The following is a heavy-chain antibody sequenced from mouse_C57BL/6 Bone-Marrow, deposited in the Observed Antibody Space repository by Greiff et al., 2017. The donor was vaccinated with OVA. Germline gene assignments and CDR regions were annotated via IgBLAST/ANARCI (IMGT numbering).Heavy chain of an antibody. CDR2: ISSGGDYI. CDR1: GFTFSSYA. CDR3: TREDYYYGIDY. V-gene: IGHV5-9-1*02. J-gene: IGHJ2*01. D-gene: IGHD1-1*01. Sequence: EVMLVESGAGLVKPGGSLKLSCAASGFTFSSYAMSWVRQTPEKRLEWVAYISSGGDYIYYADTVKGRFTISRDNARNTLYLQMSSLKSEDTAMYYCTREDYYYGIDYGGQGTTLTVSS.